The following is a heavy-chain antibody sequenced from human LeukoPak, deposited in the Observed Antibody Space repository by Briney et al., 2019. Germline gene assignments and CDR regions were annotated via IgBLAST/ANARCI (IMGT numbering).Heavy chain of an antibody. CDR1: GGSFSGYY. CDR3: ASLLGSGSDFDY. J-gene: IGHJ4*02. D-gene: IGHD3-22*01. V-gene: IGHV4-34*01. CDR2: INHSGST. Sequence: SETLSLTCAVYGGSFSGYYWSWIRQPPGKGLEWIGEINHSGSTNYNPSLKSRVTISVDTSKNQFSLKLSSVTAADTAVYYCASLLGSGSDFDYWGQGTLVTVSS.